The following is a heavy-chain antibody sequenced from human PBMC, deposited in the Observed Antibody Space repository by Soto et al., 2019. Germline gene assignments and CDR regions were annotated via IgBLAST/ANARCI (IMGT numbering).Heavy chain of an antibody. J-gene: IGHJ6*03. CDR1: GFTFSSYA. V-gene: IGHV3-23*01. CDR3: AKVDSLTAMEDYYYYYYMDV. CDR2: ISGSGGST. D-gene: IGHD5-18*01. Sequence: GGSLRLSCAASGFTFSSYAMSWVRQAPGKGLEWVSAISGSGGSTYYADSVKGRFTISRDNSKNTLYLQINSLRAEDTAVYYCAKVDSLTAMEDYYYYYYMDVWGKGTTVTVSS.